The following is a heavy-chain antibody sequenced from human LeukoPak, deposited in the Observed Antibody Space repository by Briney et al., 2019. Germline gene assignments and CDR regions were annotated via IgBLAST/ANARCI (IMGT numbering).Heavy chain of an antibody. CDR2: IRYDGSNK. V-gene: IGHV3-30*02. J-gene: IGHJ4*02. CDR3: AKDLTIFDHTIDY. Sequence: PGGSLRLSCAASGFTFSSYGMHWVRQAPGKGLEWVAFIRYDGSNKYYADSVKGRFTISRDNSKNTLYLQMNSLRAEDTAVYYCAKDLTIFDHTIDYWGRGTLVTVSS. CDR1: GFTFSSYG. D-gene: IGHD3-3*01.